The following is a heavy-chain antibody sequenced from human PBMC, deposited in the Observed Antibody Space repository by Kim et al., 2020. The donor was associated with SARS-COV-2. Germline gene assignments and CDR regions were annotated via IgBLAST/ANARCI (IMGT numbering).Heavy chain of an antibody. J-gene: IGHJ4*02. Sequence: ESVKGRFTISSDNSRNALYLQLDSLRTEDTAVYYCVRERFVEGFSDYTFDQWGQGTLVTVSS. V-gene: IGHV3-30*01. CDR3: VRERFVEGFSDYTFDQ. D-gene: IGHD4-17*01.